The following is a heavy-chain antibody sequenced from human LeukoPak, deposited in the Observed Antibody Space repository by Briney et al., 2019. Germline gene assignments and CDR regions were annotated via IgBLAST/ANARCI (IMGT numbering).Heavy chain of an antibody. CDR1: GYTFTGNY. Sequence: ASVKVSCKASGYTFTGNYVHWVRQATGQGLEWMGWINPNSGVTNYAQKFQGRVTMTTDTSISTAYMELNRLRSDDTAVYYCARYIIQLGFWGQGTLVTVSS. D-gene: IGHD5-18*01. V-gene: IGHV1-2*02. J-gene: IGHJ4*02. CDR2: INPNSGVT. CDR3: ARYIIQLGF.